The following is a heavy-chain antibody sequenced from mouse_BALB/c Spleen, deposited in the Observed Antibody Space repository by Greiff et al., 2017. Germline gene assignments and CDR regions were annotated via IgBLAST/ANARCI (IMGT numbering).Heavy chain of an antibody. CDR3: ARGWDYYGSSPMDY. D-gene: IGHD1-1*01. Sequence: EVKLMESGGGLVKPGGSLKLSCAASGFTFSSYAMSWVRQTPEKRLEWVASISSGGSTYYPDSVKGRFTISRDNARNILYLQMSSLRSEDTAMYYCARGWDYYGSSPMDYWGQGTSVTVSS. V-gene: IGHV5-6-5*01. J-gene: IGHJ4*01. CDR1: GFTFSSYA. CDR2: ISSGGST.